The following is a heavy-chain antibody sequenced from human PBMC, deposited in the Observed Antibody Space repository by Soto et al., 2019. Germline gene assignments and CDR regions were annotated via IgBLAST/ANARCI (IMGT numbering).Heavy chain of an antibody. D-gene: IGHD3-16*02. V-gene: IGHV2-5*01. J-gene: IGHJ4*02. Sequence: QITLKESGPTLVKPTQTLTLTCTFSGFSLSTSGVGVGWIRQPPGKALEWLALIYWNDDKRYSPSLKSRLTITKDTSKNQVVLTMTNMDPVDTATYYCAHRPPDGGVILYRHRTDFDYWGQGTLVTVSS. CDR3: AHRPPDGGVILYRHRTDFDY. CDR1: GFSLSTSGVG. CDR2: IYWNDDK.